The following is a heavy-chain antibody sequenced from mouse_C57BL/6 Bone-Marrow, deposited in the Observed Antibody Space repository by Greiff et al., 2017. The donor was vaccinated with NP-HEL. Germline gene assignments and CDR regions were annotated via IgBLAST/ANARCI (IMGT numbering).Heavy chain of an antibody. J-gene: IGHJ3*01. CDR3: ARHEGLTGGFAY. Sequence: EVQRVESGGDLVKPGGSLKLSCAASGFTFSSYGMSWVRQTPDKRLEWVATISSGGSYTYYPDSVKGRFTISRDNAKNTLYLQMSSLKSEDTAMYYCARHEGLTGGFAYWGQGTLVTVSA. CDR1: GFTFSSYG. D-gene: IGHD3-3*01. V-gene: IGHV5-6*01. CDR2: ISSGGSYT.